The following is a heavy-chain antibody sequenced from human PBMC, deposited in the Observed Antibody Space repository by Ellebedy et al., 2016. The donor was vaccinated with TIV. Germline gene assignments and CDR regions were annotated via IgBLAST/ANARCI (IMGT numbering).Heavy chain of an antibody. J-gene: IGHJ4*02. CDR1: GGSIRNYY. CDR3: AASESAASDY. Sequence: MPSETLSLTCTVSGGSIRNYYCTWIRQPPGKGLEWIGHMYYSGSSNYNPSLKSRGTMSIDTSKNQFSLKMSSVTAADTAVYYCAASESAASDYWGPGNLVTVSS. V-gene: IGHV4-59*01. D-gene: IGHD2-2*01. CDR2: MYYSGSS.